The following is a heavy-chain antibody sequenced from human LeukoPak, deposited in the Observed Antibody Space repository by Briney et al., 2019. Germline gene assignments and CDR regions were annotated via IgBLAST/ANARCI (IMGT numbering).Heavy chain of an antibody. CDR3: ARAIVATDYGDYDQFDF. J-gene: IGHJ4*02. Sequence: GESLKISCKGPGSRFTSYWIGWVRQMPGKGLEWMGIIYPGDSDTSYSPSFQGQVTISADKSISTAYLQWSSLQASDTALYFCARAIVATDYGDYDQFDFWGQGTLVTVSS. CDR1: GSRFTSYW. CDR2: IYPGDSDT. V-gene: IGHV5-51*01. D-gene: IGHD4-17*01.